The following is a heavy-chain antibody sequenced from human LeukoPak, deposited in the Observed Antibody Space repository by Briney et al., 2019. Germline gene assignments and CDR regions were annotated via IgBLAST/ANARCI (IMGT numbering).Heavy chain of an antibody. V-gene: IGHV4-59*01. Sequence: PSETLSLTCTVSGGSISSYFWSWIRQPPGMGLEWIGYVYYSGSPNYNPSLKSRVTISVDTSKSQFSLRLRSVTAADTAVYYCARVFDDYYDSSADPPLWFDPWGQGTLVTVSS. CDR3: ARVFDDYYDSSADPPLWFDP. J-gene: IGHJ5*02. CDR1: GGSISSYF. CDR2: VYYSGSP. D-gene: IGHD3-22*01.